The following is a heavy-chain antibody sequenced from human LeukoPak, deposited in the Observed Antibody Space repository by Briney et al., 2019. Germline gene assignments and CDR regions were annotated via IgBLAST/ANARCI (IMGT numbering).Heavy chain of an antibody. D-gene: IGHD5-24*01. Sequence: GGSLRLFCAGSGYTFSTYGMNWVRQAPGRGLEWVSYISRSGRTIYYADSVKGRFPISRDNAENSVYLQMNSLRAEDTAVYYCARDWDGYTDYWGQGTLLTVSS. CDR1: GYTFSTYG. J-gene: IGHJ4*02. CDR2: ISRSGRTI. V-gene: IGHV3-48*01. CDR3: ARDWDGYTDY.